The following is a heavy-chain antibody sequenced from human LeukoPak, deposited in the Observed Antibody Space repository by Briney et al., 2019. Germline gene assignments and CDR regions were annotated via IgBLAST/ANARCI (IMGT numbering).Heavy chain of an antibody. Sequence: GGSLRLSCAASGFTINTKSMNWVRQAPGKGLEWVSYISSSSSSIYYADSVKGRFTISRDNAKNSLYLQMNSLRDEDTAVYYCTKESVTYLDYWGQGTLVTVSS. J-gene: IGHJ4*02. CDR2: ISSSSSSI. D-gene: IGHD2-21*02. V-gene: IGHV3-48*02. CDR1: GFTINTKS. CDR3: TKESVTYLDY.